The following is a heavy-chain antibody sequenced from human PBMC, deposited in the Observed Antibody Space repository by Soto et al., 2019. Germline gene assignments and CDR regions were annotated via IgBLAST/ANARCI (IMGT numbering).Heavy chain of an antibody. V-gene: IGHV3-33*01. CDR1: GFTFSSYG. D-gene: IGHD6-25*01. CDR3: ARDLPAATGGLDY. CDR2: IWYDGSNK. Sequence: QVRLVESGGGVVQPGRSLRLSCAASGFTFSSYGMHWVRQAPGKGLEWVAVIWYDGSNKYYADSVKGRFTISRDNSKNTLYLQMNSLRAEDTAVYYCARDLPAATGGLDYWGQGTLVTVSS. J-gene: IGHJ4*02.